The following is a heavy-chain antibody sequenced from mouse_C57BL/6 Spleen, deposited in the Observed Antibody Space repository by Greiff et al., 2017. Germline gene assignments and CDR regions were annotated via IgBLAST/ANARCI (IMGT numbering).Heavy chain of an antibody. CDR1: GYTFTDYY. D-gene: IGHD3-2*02. J-gene: IGHJ2*01. CDR2: IYPGSGNT. V-gene: IGHV1-76*01. Sequence: VQLKESGAELVRPGASVKLSCKASGYTFTDYYINWVKQRPGQGLEWIARIYPGSGNTYYNEKFKGKATLTAEKSSSTAYMQLSSLTSEYSAVYFCARESSGYPFDYWGQGTTLTVSS. CDR3: ARESSGYPFDY.